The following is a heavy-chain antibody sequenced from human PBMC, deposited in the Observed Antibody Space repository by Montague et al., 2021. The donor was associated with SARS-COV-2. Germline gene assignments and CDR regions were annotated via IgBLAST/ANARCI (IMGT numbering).Heavy chain of an antibody. V-gene: IGHV4-59*08. CDR3: GRHLRVTTVTSHKYHYNMDD. CDR1: GDSISNYT. CDR2: IYYSGST. D-gene: IGHD4-17*01. Sequence: SETLSLTCFVSGDSISNYTWSWIRQSPGKGLEWIGYIYYSGSTNYNPSPTSRVTISVDTSKNQVSLKLTAATAADTAVYYCGRHLRVTTVTSHKYHYNMDDWGQGTTVTVSS. J-gene: IGHJ6*02.